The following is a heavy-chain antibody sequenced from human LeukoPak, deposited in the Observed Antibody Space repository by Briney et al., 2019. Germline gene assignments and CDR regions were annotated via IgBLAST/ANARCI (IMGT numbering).Heavy chain of an antibody. V-gene: IGHV1-8*01. CDR1: GYTFTSYD. J-gene: IGHJ6*02. D-gene: IGHD5-18*01. CDR3: ARADTAMNYYYYYGMDV. Sequence: ASVKVSCKASGYTFTSYDINWVRQATGQGLEWMGWMNPNSGNTGYAQKFQGRVTMTRNTSISTAYMELSSLRSEDTAVYYCARADTAMNYYYYYGMDVWGQGTTVTVSS. CDR2: MNPNSGNT.